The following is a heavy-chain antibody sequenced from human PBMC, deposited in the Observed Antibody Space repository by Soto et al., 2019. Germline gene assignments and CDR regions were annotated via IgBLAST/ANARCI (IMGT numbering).Heavy chain of an antibody. D-gene: IGHD6-19*01. V-gene: IGHV3-48*02. J-gene: IGHJ3*01. CDR2: ISVGGGSI. CDR3: VRDDQWAFAV. CDR1: GFNFRNYA. Sequence: EVQLVESGGGLIQPRRSLRISCAASGFNFRNYAMNWVRQAPGKGLEWISYISVGGGSIFYADSVKGRFTISRDDVQNALYLQMNTLREEDTALDYCVRDDQWAFAVWGHGTVVIVSP.